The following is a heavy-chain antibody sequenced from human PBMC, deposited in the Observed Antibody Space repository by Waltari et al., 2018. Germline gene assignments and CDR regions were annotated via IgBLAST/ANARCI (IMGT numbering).Heavy chain of an antibody. D-gene: IGHD1-26*01. CDR1: GYTFADYP. J-gene: IGHJ5*01. Sequence: VHMVESGGDLVQPGRSLRLSWRGSGYTFADYPVGWFRQAPGKGMEGVGFVKSNIYGGVAQYAASVTGRFTIARDDSENIAYLQMDSLKSEDTAVYYCARESSGNIGWFDSWGQGTLVTVSS. V-gene: IGHV3-49*03. CDR3: ARESSGNIGWFDS. CDR2: VKSNIYGGVA.